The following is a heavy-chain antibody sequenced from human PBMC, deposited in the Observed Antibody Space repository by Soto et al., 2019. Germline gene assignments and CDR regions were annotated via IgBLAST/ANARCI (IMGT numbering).Heavy chain of an antibody. CDR1: GYTFTGYY. CDR3: AWEADTHAFDI. V-gene: IGHV1-2*04. Sequence: ASVKVSCKASGYTFTGYYMHWVRQAPGQGLEWMGWINPNSGGTNYAQKFQGWVTMTRDTSISTAYMELSSLRSEDTAVYYCAWEADTHAFDIWGQGTMVTVSS. J-gene: IGHJ3*02. CDR2: INPNSGGT. D-gene: IGHD1-26*01.